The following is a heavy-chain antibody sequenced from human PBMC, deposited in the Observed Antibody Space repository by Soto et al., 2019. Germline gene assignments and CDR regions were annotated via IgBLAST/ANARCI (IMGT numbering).Heavy chain of an antibody. CDR2: ISYDGSNK. Sequence: PGGSLRLSCAASGFTFSSYGMHWVRQAPGKGLEWVAVISYDGSNKYYADSVKGRFTISRDNSKNTLYLRMNSLRAEDTAVYYCARVIRGVGRQQLAYDAFDIWGQGTMVTVSS. CDR1: GFTFSSYG. D-gene: IGHD6-13*01. V-gene: IGHV3-30*03. J-gene: IGHJ3*02. CDR3: ARVIRGVGRQQLAYDAFDI.